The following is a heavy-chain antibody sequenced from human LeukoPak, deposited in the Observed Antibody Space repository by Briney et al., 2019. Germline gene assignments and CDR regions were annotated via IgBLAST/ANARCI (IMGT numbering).Heavy chain of an antibody. CDR3: AKAGSLDIAARQNY. D-gene: IGHD6-6*01. CDR2: ISGGDGTT. J-gene: IGHJ4*02. CDR1: GFTFSSYW. V-gene: IGHV3-23*01. Sequence: PGGSLRLSCAASGFTFSSYWMSWVRQAPGKGLEWVSGISGGDGTTFYADSVKGRFTISRDNSKNTLYLQMNSLRAEDTAVYYCAKAGSLDIAARQNYWGQGTLVTVSS.